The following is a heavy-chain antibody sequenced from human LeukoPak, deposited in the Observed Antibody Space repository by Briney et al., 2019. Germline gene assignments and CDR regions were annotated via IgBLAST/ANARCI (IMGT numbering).Heavy chain of an antibody. CDR1: GFTVSSNY. Sequence: GGSLRLSCAASGFTVSSNYMSWVRQAPGKGLEWVSVIYSGGNTYYADSVKGRFTISRDNSKNTLYLQMNSLRAEDTAVYYCARGSRSQLRVGYWGQGTLVTVSS. J-gene: IGHJ4*02. D-gene: IGHD2-15*01. CDR3: ARGSRSQLRVGY. CDR2: IYSGGNT. V-gene: IGHV3-53*01.